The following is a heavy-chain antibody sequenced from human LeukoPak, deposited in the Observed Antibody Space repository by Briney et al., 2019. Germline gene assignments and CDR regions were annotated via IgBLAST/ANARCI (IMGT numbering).Heavy chain of an antibody. D-gene: IGHD3-9*01. J-gene: IGHJ4*02. CDR3: AKDSGVLRHFDWLSYFDY. Sequence: GGSLRLSCAASGFTFSSSSMHWVRQAPGKGLEWVSGISGSGGGSSTYYADSVKGRFTISRDNSKNTLYVRMNSLRAEDTAVYYCAKDSGVLRHFDWLSYFDYWGQGTLVTVSS. CDR1: GFTFSSSS. CDR2: ISGSGGGSST. V-gene: IGHV3-23*01.